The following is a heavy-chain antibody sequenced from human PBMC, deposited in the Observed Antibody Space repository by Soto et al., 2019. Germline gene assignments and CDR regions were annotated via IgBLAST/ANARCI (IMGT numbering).Heavy chain of an antibody. CDR2: IYYSGST. J-gene: IGHJ4*02. CDR3: ARSGYYYDSSGFLDY. CDR1: GGSISSGGYY. V-gene: IGHV4-31*03. Sequence: SETMSLTCTVSGGSISSGGYYWSWIRQHPGKGLEWIGYIYYSGSTYYNPSLKSRVTISVDTSKNQFSLKLSSVTAADTAVYYCARSGYYYDSSGFLDYWGQGTLVTVSS. D-gene: IGHD3-22*01.